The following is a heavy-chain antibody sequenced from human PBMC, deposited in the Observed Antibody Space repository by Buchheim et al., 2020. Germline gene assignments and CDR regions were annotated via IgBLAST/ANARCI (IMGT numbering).Heavy chain of an antibody. Sequence: VQVVESGGGLVNPGGSLRLSCAASGFSFSTYTMNWVRQAPGKGLEWVAVISNDGSNKYYADSVKGRFSISRDNSKNTLYLQMNSLRTEDTAVYYCARDSNGWRGFILYYFDSWGQGTL. V-gene: IGHV3-30*03. J-gene: IGHJ4*02. CDR1: GFSFSTYT. CDR3: ARDSNGWRGFILYYFDS. D-gene: IGHD3-3*01. CDR2: ISNDGSNK.